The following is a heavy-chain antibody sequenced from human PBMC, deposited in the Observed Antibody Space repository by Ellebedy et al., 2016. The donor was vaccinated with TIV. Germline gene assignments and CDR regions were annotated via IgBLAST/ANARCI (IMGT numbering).Heavy chain of an antibody. V-gene: IGHV3-30*18. CDR1: GFTFSSYG. J-gene: IGHJ4*02. CDR2: ISYDGSNK. Sequence: GESLKISCAASGFTFSSYGMHWVRQAPGKGLEWVAVISYDGSNKYYADSVKGRFTISRDNSNNTLYLQMNSLRAADTALYYCAKLHTATLDYWGQGTLVTVSS. D-gene: IGHD5-18*01. CDR3: AKLHTATLDY.